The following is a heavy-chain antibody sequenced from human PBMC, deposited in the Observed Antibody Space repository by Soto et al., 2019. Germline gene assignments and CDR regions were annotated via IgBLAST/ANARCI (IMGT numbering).Heavy chain of an antibody. CDR2: ISSSSSYI. J-gene: IGHJ6*02. CDR1: GFTFSSYS. D-gene: IGHD6-6*01. V-gene: IGHV3-21*01. CDR3: ARDKSSSAGGYYYYYGMDV. Sequence: EVQLVESGGGLVKPGGSLRLSCAASGFTFSSYSMNWVRQAPGKGLEWVSSISSSSSYIYYADSVKGRFTISRDNAKNSLYLQMNSLRGEDTAGYYCARDKSSSAGGYYYYYGMDVWGQGTTVTVSS.